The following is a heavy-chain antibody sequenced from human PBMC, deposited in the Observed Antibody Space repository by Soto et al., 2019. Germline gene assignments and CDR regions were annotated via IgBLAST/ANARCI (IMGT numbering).Heavy chain of an antibody. CDR2: ISSSGLTT. D-gene: IGHD3-10*01. J-gene: IGHJ5*01. CDR3: ARYGTRGDW. Sequence: GALRLSCQASGFNFRMYEMHWVRKAPGKGPEWVSYISSSGLTTYYADFAEGRFTISRDNAKDSLYLHLNSLRVGDTAVYYCARYGTRGDWWRLGTQVTVSS. CDR1: GFNFRMYE. V-gene: IGHV3-48*03.